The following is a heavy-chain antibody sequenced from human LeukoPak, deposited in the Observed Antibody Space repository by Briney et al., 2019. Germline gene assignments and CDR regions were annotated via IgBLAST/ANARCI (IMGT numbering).Heavy chain of an antibody. D-gene: IGHD3-22*01. Sequence: GGSLRLSCAASGFTFSSYAMSWVRQAPGKGLEWVSAISGSGGGTYYADSVKGRFTISRDNSKNTLYLQVNSLRAEDTAVYYCAKDYRDLSDYYSVFDYWGQGTLVTVS. CDR1: GFTFSSYA. CDR3: AKDYRDLSDYYSVFDY. CDR2: ISGSGGGT. V-gene: IGHV3-23*01. J-gene: IGHJ4*02.